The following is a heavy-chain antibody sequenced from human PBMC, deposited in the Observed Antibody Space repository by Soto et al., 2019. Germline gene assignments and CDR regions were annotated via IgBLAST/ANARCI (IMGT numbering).Heavy chain of an antibody. CDR2: IDPSDSYT. CDR3: ASYCSGGSCYPYYYYYGMDV. CDR1: GYSFTSYW. Sequence: GESLKISCKGSGYSFTSYWISWVRQMPGKGLEWMGRIDPSDSYTNYSPSFQGHVTISADKSISTAYLQWSSLKASDTAMYYCASYCSGGSCYPYYYYYGMDVWGQGTTVTSP. J-gene: IGHJ6*02. V-gene: IGHV5-10-1*01. D-gene: IGHD2-15*01.